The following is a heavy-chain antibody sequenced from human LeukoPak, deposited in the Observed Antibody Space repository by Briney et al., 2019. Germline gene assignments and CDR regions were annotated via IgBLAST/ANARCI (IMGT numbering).Heavy chain of an antibody. CDR3: AKWKYSNSGIDDY. CDR1: GITFSSYG. V-gene: IGHV3-23*01. D-gene: IGHD6-6*01. J-gene: IGHJ4*02. CDR2: ISGSGDNT. Sequence: PGGSLRLSCAASGITFSSYGMSRVRQVPGKGLEWVSVISGSGDNTYYADSVKGRFTISRDNSKNMLYLQMNSLRAEDTAVYYCAKWKYSNSGIDDYWGQGTLVTVSS.